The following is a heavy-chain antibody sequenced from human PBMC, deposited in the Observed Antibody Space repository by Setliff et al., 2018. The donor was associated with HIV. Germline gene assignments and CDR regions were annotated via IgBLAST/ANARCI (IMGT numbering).Heavy chain of an antibody. D-gene: IGHD6-19*01. J-gene: IGHJ5*02. V-gene: IGHV1-18*01. CDR3: ARDSGMAVVGTWRRLDP. CDR1: GYTFVNYG. CDR2: IKVGNGHT. Sequence: ASVKVSCKASGYTFVNYGISWVRQTPGRGLEWMAWIKVGNGHTKTARKFQGRVALTTDTSTSTAHMELRNLRSDDTAVYYCARDSGMAVVGTWRRLDPWGQGTLVTVSS.